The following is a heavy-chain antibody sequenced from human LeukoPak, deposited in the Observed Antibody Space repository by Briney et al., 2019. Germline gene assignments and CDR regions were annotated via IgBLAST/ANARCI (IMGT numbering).Heavy chain of an antibody. J-gene: IGHJ4*02. CDR3: ARDTARITTPGGPDY. Sequence: GASVKVSCKASGYTFASYGISWVRQAPGQGLEWMGWISAYNDNTKYAQNLQGRVTMTTDTSTSTAYMELRSLTSDDKALYYCARDTARITTPGGPDYWGQGTLVTVSS. V-gene: IGHV1-18*01. CDR2: ISAYNDNT. D-gene: IGHD6-13*01. CDR1: GYTFASYG.